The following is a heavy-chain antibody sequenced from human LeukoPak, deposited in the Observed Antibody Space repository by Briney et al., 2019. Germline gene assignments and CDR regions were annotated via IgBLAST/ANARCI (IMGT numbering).Heavy chain of an antibody. CDR1: GFAVSSNY. CDR2: IYDGGST. J-gene: IGHJ6*02. V-gene: IGHV3-53*05. Sequence: GGSLRLSCAASGFAVSSNYMSWVRQAPGKGLEWVSVIYDGGSTYYADSVKGRFTISRDNSKNTLYLQMNSLRAEDTAVYYCARDKLYYYDSSGYSREYGMDVWGQGTTVTVSS. D-gene: IGHD3-22*01. CDR3: ARDKLYYYDSSGYSREYGMDV.